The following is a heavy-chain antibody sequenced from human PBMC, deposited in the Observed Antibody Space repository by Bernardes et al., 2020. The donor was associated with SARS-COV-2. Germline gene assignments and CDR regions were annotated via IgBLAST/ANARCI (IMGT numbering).Heavy chain of an antibody. D-gene: IGHD2-15*01. CDR3: ASLGYCSGGSCFNYYYGMDV. Sequence: GGSLRLSCAASGFTFSSYGMHWVRQAPGKGLEWVAVIWYAGSNKYYADSVKGRFTISRDNSKNTLYLQMNSLRAEDTAVYYCASLGYCSGGSCFNYYYGMDVWGQGTTVTVSS. CDR2: IWYAGSNK. CDR1: GFTFSSYG. J-gene: IGHJ6*02. V-gene: IGHV3-33*01.